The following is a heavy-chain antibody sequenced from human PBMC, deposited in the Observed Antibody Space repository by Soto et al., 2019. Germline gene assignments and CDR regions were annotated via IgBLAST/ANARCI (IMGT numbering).Heavy chain of an antibody. CDR3: ARGRYGDY. J-gene: IGHJ4*02. D-gene: IGHD1-1*01. CDR1: GYTFTSYG. V-gene: IGHV1-18*01. CDR2: ISDHNGNT. Sequence: QVHLVQSGAEVKKPGASVKVSCKASGYTFTSYGITWVRQARGQGLEWMGWISDHNGNTDYAQKLQGRVIVTRDTSTSTAYMELRSLRSDDTAVYYCARGRYGDYWGQGALVTVSS.